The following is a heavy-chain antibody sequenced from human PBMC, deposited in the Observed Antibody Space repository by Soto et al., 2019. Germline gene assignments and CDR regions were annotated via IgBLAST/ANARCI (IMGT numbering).Heavy chain of an antibody. CDR1: GGAFSTYA. CDR3: SRFLDSSGYYNY. CDR2: IIPIFGTA. V-gene: IGHV1-69*01. D-gene: IGHD3-22*01. Sequence: QVQLLQSGTEVKKPGSSVKVSCQASGGAFSTYAIIWVRQAPGQGLEWMGGIIPIFGTANYAQKFQGRVTITADESTSTCYMELSSLRSEDTAVYYCSRFLDSSGYYNYGGQGTLGTVSS. J-gene: IGHJ4*02.